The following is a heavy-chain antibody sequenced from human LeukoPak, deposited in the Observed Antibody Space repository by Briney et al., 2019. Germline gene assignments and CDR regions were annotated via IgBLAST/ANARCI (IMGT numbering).Heavy chain of an antibody. Sequence: GESLKISCKGSGYSFTSYWSGWVRQMPGKGPEWMGIIYPGDSDIRYSPSFQGQVTISADKSINTAYLQWSSLKASDTAMYYCASSFSSSSTFDYWGQGTLVTVSP. D-gene: IGHD6-6*01. CDR3: ASSFSSSSTFDY. CDR1: GYSFTSYW. CDR2: IYPGDSDI. J-gene: IGHJ4*02. V-gene: IGHV5-51*01.